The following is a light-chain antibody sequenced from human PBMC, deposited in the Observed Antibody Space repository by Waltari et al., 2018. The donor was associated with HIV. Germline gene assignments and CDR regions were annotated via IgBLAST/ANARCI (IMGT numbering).Light chain of an antibody. CDR1: TGLVTTSNY. CDR3: LLYYYGVYL. V-gene: IGLV7-43*01. J-gene: IGLJ2*01. CDR2: SGV. Sequence: VVTQEPSVTVSPGGTVTLTCSSDTGLVTTSNYPNWLQHKPGQPPRALIYSGVKTQPGTPPHHSASLVGGNSSLTISDVRPDDEAEYFCLLYYYGVYLFGGGTRLTVL.